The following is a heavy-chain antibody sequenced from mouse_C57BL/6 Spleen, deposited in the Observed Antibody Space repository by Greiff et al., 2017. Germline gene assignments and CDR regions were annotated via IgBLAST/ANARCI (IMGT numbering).Heavy chain of an antibody. Sequence: EVKLVESGGDLVKPGGSLKLSCAASGFTFSSYGMSWVRQTPDKRLEWVATISSGGSYTYYPDSVKGRFTISRDNAKNTLYLQMSSLKSEDTAIYYCARHEDYDYGGYYFDYWGQGTTLTVSS. CDR1: GFTFSSYG. D-gene: IGHD2-4*01. CDR2: ISSGGSYT. CDR3: ARHEDYDYGGYYFDY. V-gene: IGHV5-6*01. J-gene: IGHJ2*01.